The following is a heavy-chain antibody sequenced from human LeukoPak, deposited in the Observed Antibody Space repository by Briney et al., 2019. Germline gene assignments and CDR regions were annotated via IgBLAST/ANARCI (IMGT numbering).Heavy chain of an antibody. V-gene: IGHV3-23*01. CDR1: GFTFSDYA. D-gene: IGHD2-2*01. J-gene: IGHJ4*02. Sequence: GGSLRLSCAASGFTFSDYAMSWVRQAPGKGLEWISEISSSGDNTYYADSVKGRFTVSRDNSKNTLYLQVDSLRAEDTAIYYCVPRHCSSITCYAGFDYWGQGTLVTVSS. CDR2: ISSSGDNT. CDR3: VPRHCSSITCYAGFDY.